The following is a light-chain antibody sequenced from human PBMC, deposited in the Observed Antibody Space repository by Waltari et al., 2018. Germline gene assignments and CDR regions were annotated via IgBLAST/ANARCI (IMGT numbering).Light chain of an antibody. V-gene: IGKV1-9*01. CDR1: QGISSY. J-gene: IGKJ4*01. CDR3: HQVNGYPLT. Sequence: DIQLPQSPSFLSASVGDRVTITCRASQGISSYLTWFQQKPWKAPKLLISAASTLQSGVPSRFGGSGSGTEFTLTISSLQPEDSAAYYCHQVNGYPLTFGGGTKVEIK. CDR2: AAS.